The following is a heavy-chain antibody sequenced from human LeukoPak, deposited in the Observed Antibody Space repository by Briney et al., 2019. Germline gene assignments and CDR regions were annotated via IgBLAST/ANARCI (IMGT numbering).Heavy chain of an antibody. Sequence: PGGSLRLSCAASGFTFSDYYMSWIRQAPGKGLEWVSYISSSGSTIHYADSVKGRFTISRDNAKNSLYLQMNSLRAEDTAVYYCASYPRRSSYYYYMDVWGKGTTVTISS. CDR1: GFTFSDYY. V-gene: IGHV3-11*01. CDR2: ISSSGSTI. D-gene: IGHD2-2*01. CDR3: ASYPRRSSYYYYMDV. J-gene: IGHJ6*03.